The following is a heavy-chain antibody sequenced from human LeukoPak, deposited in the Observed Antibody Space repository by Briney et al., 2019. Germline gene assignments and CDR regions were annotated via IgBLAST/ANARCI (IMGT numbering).Heavy chain of an antibody. CDR3: ARENYCTNGVCWAFDP. Sequence: KPSETLSLTCTVSGGSISRSDYYWSWIRQPPGRGLEWLGNIYYTGSTSYNPSLKSRVTFSVDTFNNQFSLHLSSVTAADTAVYYCARENYCTNGVCWAFDPWGQGTLVAVSS. J-gene: IGHJ5*02. CDR1: GGSISRSDYY. V-gene: IGHV4-39*07. D-gene: IGHD2-8*01. CDR2: IYYTGST.